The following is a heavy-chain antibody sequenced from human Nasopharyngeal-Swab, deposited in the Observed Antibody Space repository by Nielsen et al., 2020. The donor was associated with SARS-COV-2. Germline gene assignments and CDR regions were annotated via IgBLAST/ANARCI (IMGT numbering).Heavy chain of an antibody. CDR3: ARSGYSYGLPVGYFGH. V-gene: IGHV4-59*01. Sequence: SETLSLTCSVSGGSISSYYWSWIRQRPGKGLEWLGSVFYSGTTNYNPSLKSRVSISVDTSKNHFSLKLRSMTAADTAVYFCARSGYSYGLPVGYFGHWGQGTLVTVSS. CDR2: VFYSGTT. CDR1: GGSISSYY. J-gene: IGHJ4*02. D-gene: IGHD5-18*01.